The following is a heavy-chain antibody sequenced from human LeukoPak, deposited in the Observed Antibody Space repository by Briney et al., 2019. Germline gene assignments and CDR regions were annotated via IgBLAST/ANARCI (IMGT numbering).Heavy chain of an antibody. CDR2: ISSSSSYI. D-gene: IGHD3-10*01. J-gene: IGHJ5*02. CDR3: TAGSGSYRDWFDP. Sequence: GGSLRLSCAASGFTFSSYSMNWVRQAPGKGLEWVSSISSSSSYIYYADSVKGRFTISRDNAKNSLYLQMNSLRAEDTAVYYCTAGSGSYRDWFDPWGQGTLVTVSS. CDR1: GFTFSSYS. V-gene: IGHV3-21*01.